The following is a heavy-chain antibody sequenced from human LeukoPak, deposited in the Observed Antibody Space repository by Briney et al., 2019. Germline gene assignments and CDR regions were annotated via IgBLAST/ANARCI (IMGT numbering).Heavy chain of an antibody. CDR2: INPNSGGT. Sequence: GASVNVSCKASGYTFTGYYMHWVRQAPGQGLEWMGWINPNSGGTNYAQKFQGRVTMTRDTSISTAYMELSRLRSDDTAVYYCARSTGYYYYMDVWGKGTTVTISS. CDR1: GYTFTGYY. J-gene: IGHJ6*03. D-gene: IGHD4-11*01. CDR3: ARSTGYYYYMDV. V-gene: IGHV1-2*02.